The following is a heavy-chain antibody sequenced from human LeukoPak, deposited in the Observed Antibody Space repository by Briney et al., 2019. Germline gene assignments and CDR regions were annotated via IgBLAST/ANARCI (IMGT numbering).Heavy chain of an antibody. V-gene: IGHV1-2*02. J-gene: IGHJ5*02. Sequence: GASVKVSCKASGYTFTGYYMCCVRQAPGQGLEWLGWISPNSGGTIYPQKFQGRVTMTRDTSISTAYMELSRLRSDDTAVYYCARDKGIAAAEYDPWGQGTLVTVSS. CDR3: ARDKGIAAAEYDP. CDR1: GYTFTGYY. CDR2: ISPNSGGT. D-gene: IGHD6-13*01.